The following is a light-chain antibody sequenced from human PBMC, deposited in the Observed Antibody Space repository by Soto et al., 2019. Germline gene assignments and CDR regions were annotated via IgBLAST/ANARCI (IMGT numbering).Light chain of an antibody. CDR3: ASWDDTLFGWV. J-gene: IGLJ3*02. Sequence: QSVLTQPPSASGTPGQRVTISCSGSGSNIGSHTVSWYQQLPGTAPNLLIYSNTIRPPRVPDRFSGSKSGASASLVISGLRSEDEADYFCASWDDTLFGWVFGGGTKLTVL. V-gene: IGLV1-44*01. CDR2: SNT. CDR1: GSNIGSHT.